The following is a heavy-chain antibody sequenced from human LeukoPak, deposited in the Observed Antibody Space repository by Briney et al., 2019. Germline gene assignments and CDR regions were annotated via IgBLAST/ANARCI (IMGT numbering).Heavy chain of an antibody. CDR2: VYSGGHT. CDR3: ARGIRDCSRTTCYQPFDY. V-gene: IGHV3-53*01. D-gene: IGHD2-2*01. CDR1: GLIVSNNY. J-gene: IGHJ4*02. Sequence: GGSLRLSCAASGLIVSNNYMSWVRQAPGKGLEWVAIVYSGGHTYYADSVKGRFTISRDKSKNTLYLQMSSLRAEDTAVYYCARGIRDCSRTTCYQPFDYWGQGALVTVSS.